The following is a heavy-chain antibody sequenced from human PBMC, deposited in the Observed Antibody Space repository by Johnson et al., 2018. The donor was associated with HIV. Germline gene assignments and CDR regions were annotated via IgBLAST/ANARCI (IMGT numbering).Heavy chain of an antibody. CDR2: ISYDGSNE. Sequence: QVQLVESGGGVVQPGRSLRLSCAASGFTFSNYGMHWVRQAPGKGLEWVAVISYDGSNEYYAEFVKGRFTISRENAKNSLYLQMNSLRAGDTALYYCAREEPRDNDAFDIWGQGTMVTVSS. D-gene: IGHD1-1*01. J-gene: IGHJ3*02. CDR1: GFTFSNYG. V-gene: IGHV3-30*03. CDR3: AREEPRDNDAFDI.